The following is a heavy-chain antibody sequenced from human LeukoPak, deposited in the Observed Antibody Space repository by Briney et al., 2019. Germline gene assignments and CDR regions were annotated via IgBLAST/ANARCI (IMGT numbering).Heavy chain of an antibody. D-gene: IGHD3-10*01. CDR3: AGSLYYYGSGIYYPPGE. J-gene: IGHJ4*02. Sequence: PSETLSLTCTVSGASISSGGYSWSWFRQPPGKGLEWIGYIYYSGSTDYNPSLKSRVTISVDTSKNQFSLKLNSVTAADTAVYYCAGSLYYYGSGIYYPPGEWGQGTLVTVSS. CDR2: IYYSGST. CDR1: GASISSGGYS. V-gene: IGHV4-61*08.